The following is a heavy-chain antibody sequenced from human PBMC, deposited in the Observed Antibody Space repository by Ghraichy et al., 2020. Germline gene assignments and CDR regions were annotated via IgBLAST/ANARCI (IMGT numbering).Heavy chain of an antibody. D-gene: IGHD3-22*01. J-gene: IGHJ6*02. CDR3: ARTYYYDSSGYGPDLQSGMDV. V-gene: IGHV4-30-2*01. CDR2: IYHSGST. CDR1: GGSISSGGYS. Sequence: SETLSLTCAVSGGSISSGGYSWSWIRQPPGKGLEWIGYIYHSGSTYYNPSLKSRVTISVDRSTNQFSLKLSSVTAADTAVYYCARTYYYDSSGYGPDLQSGMDVWGQGTTVTVSS.